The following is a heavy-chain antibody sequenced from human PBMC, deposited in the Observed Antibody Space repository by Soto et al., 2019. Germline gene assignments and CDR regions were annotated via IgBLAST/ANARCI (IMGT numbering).Heavy chain of an antibody. V-gene: IGHV3-21*06. Sequence: NPGGSLRLSCAASGFTFTRYGMNWVRQAPGEGLEWGSSISSTTNYIYYGDSLKGRLTISRENAKNSLYLEMNSVRAEDTAVYYCARESEDLTSNFDYWAQGT. CDR1: GFTFTRYG. CDR2: ISSTTNYI. J-gene: IGHJ4*02. CDR3: ARESEDLTSNFDY.